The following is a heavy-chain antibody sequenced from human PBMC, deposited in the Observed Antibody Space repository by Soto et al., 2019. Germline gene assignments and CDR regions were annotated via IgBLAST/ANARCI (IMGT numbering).Heavy chain of an antibody. D-gene: IGHD6-19*01. CDR2: IKSKTDGGTT. CDR3: TTEPPLAYDSSGWYPLYCYGMDV. Sequence: PGGSLRLSCAASGFTFSNAWMGWVRQAPGKGLEWVGRIKSKTDGGTTDYAAPVKGRFTISRDDSKNTLYLQMNSLKTEDTAVCYCTTEPPLAYDSSGWYPLYCYGMDVWGQGTTVTVSS. CDR1: GFTFSNAW. J-gene: IGHJ6*02. V-gene: IGHV3-15*01.